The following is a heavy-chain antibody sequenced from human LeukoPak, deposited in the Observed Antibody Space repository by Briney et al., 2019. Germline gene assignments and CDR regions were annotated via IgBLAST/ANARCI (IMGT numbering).Heavy chain of an antibody. CDR2: ISCSGGST. Sequence: PGGSLRLSCAASGFTFSIYAMSWVRHALRKGLGCVSAISCSGGSTYYADSVKGRFTISRDNSKNTLYLQMKSLRAEDTAVYYCAKDEGYSYGIEAFDIWGQGTMVTVSS. V-gene: IGHV3-23*01. J-gene: IGHJ3*02. CDR1: GFTFSIYA. D-gene: IGHD5-18*01. CDR3: AKDEGYSYGIEAFDI.